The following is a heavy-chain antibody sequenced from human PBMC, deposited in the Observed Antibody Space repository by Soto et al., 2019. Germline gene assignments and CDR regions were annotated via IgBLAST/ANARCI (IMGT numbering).Heavy chain of an antibody. Sequence: GSLRLSCSASGFTFSSYAMHWVRQAPGKGLEYVSAISSNGGSTYYADSVKGRFTISRDNSKNTLYLQMNSLRAEDTAVYYCARDQAPYYDFWSGYPHCWGQGTLVTVSS. D-gene: IGHD3-3*01. CDR3: ARDQAPYYDFWSGYPHC. CDR2: ISSNGGST. V-gene: IGHV3-64*04. J-gene: IGHJ4*02. CDR1: GFTFSSYA.